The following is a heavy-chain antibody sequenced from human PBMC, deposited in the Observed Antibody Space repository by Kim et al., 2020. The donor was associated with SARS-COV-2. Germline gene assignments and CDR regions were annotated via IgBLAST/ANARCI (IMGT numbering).Heavy chain of an antibody. Sequence: GGSLRLSCAASGFTFSGSAMHWVRQASGKGLEWVGRIRSKANSYATAYAASVKGRFTISRDDSKNTAYLQMNSLKTEDTAVYYCTRHVVRNVRSSWSEYNWFDPWGQGTLVTVSS. D-gene: IGHD6-13*01. CDR3: TRHVVRNVRSSWSEYNWFDP. CDR2: IRSKANSYAT. CDR1: GFTFSGSA. J-gene: IGHJ5*02. V-gene: IGHV3-73*01.